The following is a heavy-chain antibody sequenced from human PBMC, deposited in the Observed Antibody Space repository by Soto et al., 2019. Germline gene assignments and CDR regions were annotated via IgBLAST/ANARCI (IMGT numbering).Heavy chain of an antibody. CDR3: TRTPRAAYNYDY. CDR2: TRNKANSYTT. V-gene: IGHV3-72*01. Sequence: EVQLVESGGGLVQPGGSLKLSCAASGFTFSDHYMDWVRQAPGKGLEWVGRTRNKANSYTTEYAASAKGRFIISRDDSKNSLYLQMNGLKTEDTAVYYCTRTPRAAYNYDYWGQGTLVTVSS. J-gene: IGHJ4*02. D-gene: IGHD5-12*01. CDR1: GFTFSDHY.